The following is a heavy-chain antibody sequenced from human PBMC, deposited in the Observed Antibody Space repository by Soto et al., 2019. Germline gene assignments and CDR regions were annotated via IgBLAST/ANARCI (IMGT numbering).Heavy chain of an antibody. Sequence: PGGSLRLSCAASGFTFSSYGMHWVRQAPGKGLEWVAVISYDGSNKYYADSVKGRFTISRDNSKNTLYLQMNSLRAEDTAVYYCAKEANYYDSSAPVDYWGQGTLVTVSS. CDR1: GFTFSSYG. D-gene: IGHD3-22*01. CDR3: AKEANYYDSSAPVDY. V-gene: IGHV3-30*18. CDR2: ISYDGSNK. J-gene: IGHJ4*02.